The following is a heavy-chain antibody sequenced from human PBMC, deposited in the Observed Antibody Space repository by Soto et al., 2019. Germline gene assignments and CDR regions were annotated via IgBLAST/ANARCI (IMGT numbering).Heavy chain of an antibody. CDR2: MYYSGRT. D-gene: IGHD3-10*01. Sequence: TLSLTCSVSGASITSTTSYWGWIRQSPGKGLEYIGSMYYSGRTFHNPSLKSRDTISVDTSKNQFSLKLSSVTAADTAVYYCARHTGRGALDSWGQGTLVTVSS. V-gene: IGHV4-39*01. CDR1: GASITSTTSY. CDR3: ARHTGRGALDS. J-gene: IGHJ4*02.